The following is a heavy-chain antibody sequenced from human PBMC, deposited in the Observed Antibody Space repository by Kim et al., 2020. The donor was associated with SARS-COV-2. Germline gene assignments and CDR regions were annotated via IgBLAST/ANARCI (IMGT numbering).Heavy chain of an antibody. CDR3: ARDPRGYYDSSGSAGGDY. CDR1: GGSISSSNW. CDR2: IYHSGST. D-gene: IGHD3-22*01. Sequence: SETLSLTCAVSGGSISSSNWWSWVRQPPGKGLEWIGEIYHSGSTNYNPSLKSRVTISVDKSKNQFSLKLSSVTAADTAVYYCARDPRGYYDSSGSAGGDYWGQGTLVTVSS. V-gene: IGHV4-4*02. J-gene: IGHJ4*02.